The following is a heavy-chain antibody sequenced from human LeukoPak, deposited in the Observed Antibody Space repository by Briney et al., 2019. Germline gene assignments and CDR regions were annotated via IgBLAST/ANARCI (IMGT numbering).Heavy chain of an antibody. CDR1: GFTFSSYA. CDR2: ISGSGGDT. V-gene: IGHV3-23*01. CDR3: AKSVVVVVPAALDAFDI. Sequence: GGSLRLSCAASGFTFSSYAMSWVRQAPGKGLEWVSAISGSGGDTYYADSVKGRFTISRDNSKNTLYLQMNSLRAEDTAVYYCAKSVVVVVPAALDAFDIWGQGTMVTVS. D-gene: IGHD2-2*01. J-gene: IGHJ3*02.